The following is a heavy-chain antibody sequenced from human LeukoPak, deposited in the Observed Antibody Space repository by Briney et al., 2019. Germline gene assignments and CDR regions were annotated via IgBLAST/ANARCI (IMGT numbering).Heavy chain of an antibody. CDR3: AKDKYDTRGIFDY. J-gene: IGHJ4*02. CDR2: ISNDGSNK. D-gene: IGHD3-22*01. CDR1: GFTFSSYG. V-gene: IGHV3-30*18. Sequence: GGSQRLSCAASGFTFSSYGMHWVRQTPGKGLEWVTVISNDGSNKYYTDSVKGRFTISRDSAKDTLYLHMNSLRPEDTAVYFCAKDKYDTRGIFDYWGQGTLVTVSS.